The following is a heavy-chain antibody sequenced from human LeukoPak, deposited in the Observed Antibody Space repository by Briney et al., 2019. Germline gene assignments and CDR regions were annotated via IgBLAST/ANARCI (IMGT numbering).Heavy chain of an antibody. J-gene: IGHJ4*02. CDR3: AKDTPDSSAYYLEN. Sequence: GGSLRLSCAASGFTFSSYAMHWVRQAPGKGLEWVAVISYDGSNKYYADSVKGRFTISRDNSKNTLYLQMNSLRAEDTAVYYCAKDTPDSSAYYLENWGQGTLVVVSS. D-gene: IGHD3-22*01. CDR2: ISYDGSNK. CDR1: GFTFSSYA. V-gene: IGHV3-30-3*02.